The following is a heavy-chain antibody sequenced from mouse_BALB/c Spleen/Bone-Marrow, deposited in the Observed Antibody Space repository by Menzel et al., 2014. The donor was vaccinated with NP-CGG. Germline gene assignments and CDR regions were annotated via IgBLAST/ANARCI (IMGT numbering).Heavy chain of an antibody. CDR3: ARADGVYAMDY. Sequence: QVQLQQSGAELAKPGASVKMSCKASGYTFTSYWMHWVKQRPGQGLEWIGYINPSTGYTEYNQKFKDKATLTADKSSSTAYMQLSSLTSEDSAVYYCARADGVYAMDYWGQGTSVTVSS. D-gene: IGHD2-3*01. CDR1: GYTFTSYW. J-gene: IGHJ4*01. V-gene: IGHV1-7*01. CDR2: INPSTGYT.